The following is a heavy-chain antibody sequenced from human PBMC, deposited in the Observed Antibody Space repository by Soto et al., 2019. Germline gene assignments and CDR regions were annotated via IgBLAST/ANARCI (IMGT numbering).Heavy chain of an antibody. Sequence: SVKVSCKASGYTFNTYGINWVRQAPGQGLEWMGGIIPIFGTANYAQKFQGRVTITADKSTSTAYMELSSLRSEDTAVYYCARALYYYDSSGTRGYYYGMDVWGQGTTVTVSS. J-gene: IGHJ6*02. CDR1: GYTFNTYG. V-gene: IGHV1-69*06. CDR3: ARALYYYDSSGTRGYYYGMDV. CDR2: IIPIFGTA. D-gene: IGHD3-22*01.